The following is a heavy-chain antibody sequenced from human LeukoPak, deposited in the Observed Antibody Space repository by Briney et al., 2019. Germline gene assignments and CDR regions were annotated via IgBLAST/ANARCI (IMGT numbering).Heavy chain of an antibody. CDR3: AIGIQLPD. J-gene: IGHJ4*02. CDR2: IKQDGSEK. CDR1: GFTFTNYW. D-gene: IGHD1-1*01. V-gene: IGHV3-7*01. Sequence: GGSLRLSCAASGFTFTNYWMTWVRQAPGQGLEWVANIKQDGSEKNYVDSVKGRFTISRDNVQNSLFLQMNSLRVEDTAVYYCAIGIQLPDWGQGTLVTVSS.